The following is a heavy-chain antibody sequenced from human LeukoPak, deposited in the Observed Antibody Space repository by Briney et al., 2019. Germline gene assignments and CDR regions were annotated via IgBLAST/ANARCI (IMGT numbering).Heavy chain of an antibody. V-gene: IGHV4-4*02. CDR2: IYHSGST. CDR3: ARGGGYYDFWSGYYRRGYFDY. D-gene: IGHD3-3*01. J-gene: IGHJ4*02. Sequence: SETLSLTCAVSGGSISSSNWWSWVRQPPGKGLEWIGEIYHSGSTNYNPSLKSRVTISVDTSKNQFSLKLSSVTAADTAVYYCARGGGYYDFWSGYYRRGYFDYWGQGTLVTVSS. CDR1: GGSISSSNW.